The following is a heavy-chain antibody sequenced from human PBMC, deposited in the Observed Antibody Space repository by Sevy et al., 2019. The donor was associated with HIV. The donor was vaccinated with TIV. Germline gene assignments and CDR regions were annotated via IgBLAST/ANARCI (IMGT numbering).Heavy chain of an antibody. Sequence: GGSLRLSCAASGFAFYDYSMSWIRQAPGKGLEWVATLSFGCGKINYEHSVKGRFTISRDNSKNSFYLQMDNLRVEDTALYYCAREGCTRPHDYWGQGTRVTVSS. CDR3: AREGCTRPHDY. CDR1: GFAFYDYS. J-gene: IGHJ4*02. CDR2: LSFGCGKI. D-gene: IGHD2-8*01. V-gene: IGHV3-23*01.